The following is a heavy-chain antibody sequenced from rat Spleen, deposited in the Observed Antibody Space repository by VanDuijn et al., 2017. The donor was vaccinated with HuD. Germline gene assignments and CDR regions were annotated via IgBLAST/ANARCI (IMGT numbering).Heavy chain of an antibody. CDR1: GFTFSDYT. CDR2: IIYGGTNT. D-gene: IGHD1-11*01. J-gene: IGHJ2*01. CDR3: AREANGIVD. Sequence: EVQLVESGGGLVQPGRSLKLSCAASGFTFSDYTMAWVRQAPKKGLEWVAAIIYGGTNTYYRDSVKGRFHYARDNAKSTLYLKMDSLRSEDTATYYCAREANGIVDWGQGVMVTVSS. V-gene: IGHV5-17*01.